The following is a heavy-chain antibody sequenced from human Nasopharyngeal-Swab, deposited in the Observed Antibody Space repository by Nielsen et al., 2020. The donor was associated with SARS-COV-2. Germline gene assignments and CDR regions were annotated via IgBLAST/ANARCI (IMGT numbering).Heavy chain of an antibody. CDR1: GFTFSNYD. D-gene: IGHD2-2*01. J-gene: IGHJ4*02. CDR2: MWYAGSSE. Sequence: GESLKISCTASGFTFSNYDIHWLRQTPGKGLEWVAVMWYAGSSERYADSVKGRFTISRDISKNTLYLQMNRLRAEDTAVYYCARESGVSSTSPFDCWGGGTLVTVSS. V-gene: IGHV3-33*01. CDR3: ARESGVSSTSPFDC.